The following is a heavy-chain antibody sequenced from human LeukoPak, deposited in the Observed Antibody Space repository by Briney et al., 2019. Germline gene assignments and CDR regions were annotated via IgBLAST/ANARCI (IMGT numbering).Heavy chain of an antibody. J-gene: IGHJ4*02. CDR1: GFTFSSYS. CDR2: NSSSSSYI. D-gene: IGHD6-13*01. Sequence: GGSLRLSCAASGFTFSSYSMNWVRQAPGNGLEWVSSNSSSSSYIYYADSVKGRFTISRDNAKNSLYLQMNSLRAEDTAVYYCARAKQAAGNRYFDYWGQGTLVTVSS. V-gene: IGHV3-21*01. CDR3: ARAKQAAGNRYFDY.